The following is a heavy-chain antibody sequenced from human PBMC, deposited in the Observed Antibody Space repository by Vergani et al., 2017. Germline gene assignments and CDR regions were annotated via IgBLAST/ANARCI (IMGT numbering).Heavy chain of an antibody. CDR2: ICHTEDT. Sequence: QVQLQESGPGLVKPSQSLSLTCAVYGDSISSNNCWTWVRQPPGKGLEWIGEICHTEDTKYSPSLKSRVTVSVDESRNLFSLRLNSVTAADTAVYYCATIGYRRWGYYFDYWGQGILVTVSS. D-gene: IGHD2-2*02. V-gene: IGHV4-4*02. CDR1: GDSISSNNC. CDR3: ATIGYRRWGYYFDY. J-gene: IGHJ4*02.